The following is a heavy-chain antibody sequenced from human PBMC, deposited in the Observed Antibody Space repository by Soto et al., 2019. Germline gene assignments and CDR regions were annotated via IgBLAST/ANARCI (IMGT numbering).Heavy chain of an antibody. CDR1: GFTFGSYG. J-gene: IGHJ4*02. CDR2: ISYDGSNK. D-gene: IGHD3-22*01. V-gene: IGHV3-30*18. Sequence: PGGSLRLSCAASGFTFGSYGMHWFRQAPGKGLEWVAVISYDGSNKYYADSVKGRFTISRDNSKNTLYLQMNSLRAEDTAVYYCAKDSGVYDSSGYYYLHWGQGTLVTVSS. CDR3: AKDSGVYDSSGYYYLH.